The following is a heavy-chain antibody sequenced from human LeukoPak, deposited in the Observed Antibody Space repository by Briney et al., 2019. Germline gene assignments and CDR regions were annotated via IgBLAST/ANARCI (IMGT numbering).Heavy chain of an antibody. Sequence: PGGSLRLSCAASGFTFSRFAMSWVRQAPGKGLEWVSSISGSGGSTYYAHSVKGRFTISRDNSKNTLYLQLNSLRAEGPAVFYCAEDVSYAGTWFAGGDYWGQGTLVTVSS. V-gene: IGHV3-23*01. J-gene: IGHJ4*02. CDR2: ISGSGGST. D-gene: IGHD4-23*01. CDR1: GFTFSRFA. CDR3: AEDVSYAGTWFAGGDY.